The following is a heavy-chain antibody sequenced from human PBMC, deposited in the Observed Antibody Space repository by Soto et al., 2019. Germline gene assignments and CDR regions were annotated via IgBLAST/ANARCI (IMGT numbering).Heavy chain of an antibody. CDR3: AGEEDMGRGYSYGSGYYGMDV. V-gene: IGHV1-69*13. J-gene: IGHJ6*02. CDR1: GGTFSSYA. Sequence: ASVKVSGKASGGTFSSYAISWVRQAPGQGLEWMGGIIPIFGTANYAQKFQGRVTITADESTSTAYMELSSLRSEDTAVYYCAGEEDMGRGYSYGSGYYGMDVWGQGTTVTVSS. D-gene: IGHD5-18*01. CDR2: IIPIFGTA.